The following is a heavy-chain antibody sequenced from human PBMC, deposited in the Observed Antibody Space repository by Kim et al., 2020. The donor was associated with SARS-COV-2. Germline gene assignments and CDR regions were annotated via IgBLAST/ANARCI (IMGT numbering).Heavy chain of an antibody. D-gene: IGHD2-15*01. J-gene: IGHJ4*02. Sequence: GGSLRLSCTASGFIFSNYAMSWVRQAPGKGLEWVSGISGSGETTYYADSVKGRFTISRDNSKNTVYLQMNSLRAEDTAVYYCAKGRCSGGTCALNCWGQGTLVTVSS. CDR2: ISGSGETT. CDR3: AKGRCSGGTCALNC. V-gene: IGHV3-23*01. CDR1: GFIFSNYA.